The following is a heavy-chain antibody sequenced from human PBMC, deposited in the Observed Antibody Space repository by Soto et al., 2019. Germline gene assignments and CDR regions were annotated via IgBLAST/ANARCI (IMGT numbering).Heavy chain of an antibody. CDR1: GFTFSSYS. J-gene: IGHJ4*02. CDR3: GGDTEQPVDY. Sequence: ESGGGLVKPGGSLRLSCAASGFTFSSYSMNWVRQAPGKGLEWVSSISSSSSYIYYADSVKGRFTISRDNAKNSLYLQMNRLRAEDTGVYYCGGDTEQPVDYWGQGTLVTVSS. D-gene: IGHD6-13*01. V-gene: IGHV3-21*01. CDR2: ISSSSSYI.